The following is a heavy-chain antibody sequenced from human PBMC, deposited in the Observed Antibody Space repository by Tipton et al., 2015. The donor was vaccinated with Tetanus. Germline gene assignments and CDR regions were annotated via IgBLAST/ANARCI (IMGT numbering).Heavy chain of an antibody. V-gene: IGHV1-46*01. D-gene: IGHD3-9*01. Sequence: QLVQSGPEVKKPGASVTISCTASGYTFSNYYLHWVRQAPGQGLEWMGMISPSGGSTTYAQKVQGRVTMSRDTSTSTVYLEVSDLRSEDTAVYFCARCADILDRYFDHWGQGTLVTVSS. CDR2: ISPSGGST. CDR3: ARCADILDRYFDH. CDR1: GYTFSNYY. J-gene: IGHJ4*02.